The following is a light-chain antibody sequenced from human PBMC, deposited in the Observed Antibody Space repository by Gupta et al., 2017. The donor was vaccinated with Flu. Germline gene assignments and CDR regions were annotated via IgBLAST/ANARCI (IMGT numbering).Light chain of an antibody. V-gene: IGKV4-1*01. CDR2: WAS. CDR1: LSVLYSSNNKNY. Sequence: DIVMTQSPDSLAVSLGERATINCKSSLSVLYSSNNKNYLAWYQQKPGQPPKLLIYWASTRESGVPGRFSGSGTGTDFTLTISSLQAEDVAVYYCQQDDHSPYNFRQGTKLEIK. J-gene: IGKJ2*01. CDR3: QQDDHSPYN.